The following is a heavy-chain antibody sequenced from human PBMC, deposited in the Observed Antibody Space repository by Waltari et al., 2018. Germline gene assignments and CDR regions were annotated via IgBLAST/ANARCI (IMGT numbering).Heavy chain of an antibody. J-gene: IGHJ4*02. V-gene: IGHV1-46*01. CDR2: ISPSSGST. CDR1: GYTFTSDY. D-gene: IGHD3-22*01. Sequence: QVQLVQSGAEVKKPGASVKVSCKASGYTFTSDYMHWVRHAPGQGLEWMGIISPSSGSTSYSQKFHGRVPMTRDTSTSTFYMELGSLRSEDTAVYYCSRSHGGISGYSYDYWGQGTLVTVSS. CDR3: SRSHGGISGYSYDY.